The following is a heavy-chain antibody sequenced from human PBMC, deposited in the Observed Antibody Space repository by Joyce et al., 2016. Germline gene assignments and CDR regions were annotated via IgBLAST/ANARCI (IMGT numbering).Heavy chain of an antibody. Sequence: QVQLVQSGTEVKKPGASLKVSCKASGYTFTNDGISWVRQAPGQGIEWMGWISGYNGDTEYAQKFQARVTMTRDTSTNTAYMELRSLRSDDTAVYYCARDENFSTIFDYWGQGTLVTVSS. CDR2: ISGYNGDT. V-gene: IGHV1-18*01. J-gene: IGHJ4*02. CDR3: ARDENFSTIFDY. CDR1: GYTFTNDG. D-gene: IGHD3/OR15-3a*01.